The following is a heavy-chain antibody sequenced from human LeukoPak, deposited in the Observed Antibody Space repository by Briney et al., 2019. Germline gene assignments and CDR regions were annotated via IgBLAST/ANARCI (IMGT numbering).Heavy chain of an antibody. D-gene: IGHD3-10*01. CDR2: IKHDGSEK. CDR1: GFTFSSYA. Sequence: GGSLRLSCAASGFTFSSYAMSWVRQTPGKGLEWVANIKHDGSEKYYVDSVKGRFTISRDSAKNSLYLQMNSLGAEDTAVYYCARRYYGLDYWGQGTLVTVSS. CDR3: ARRYYGLDY. V-gene: IGHV3-7*01. J-gene: IGHJ4*02.